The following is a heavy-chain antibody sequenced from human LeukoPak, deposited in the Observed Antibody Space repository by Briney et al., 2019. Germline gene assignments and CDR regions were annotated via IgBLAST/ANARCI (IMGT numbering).Heavy chain of an antibody. CDR2: ITPYNGNT. D-gene: IGHD6-6*01. Sequence: ASVKVSCRASGYTFTNYDITWIRQAPGQGLEWMGYITPYNGNTNYAQKLQGRVTMTTDTSTSTAYMELRSLRSDDTAVYYCATHSTRIAVRPSDYYYYMDVWGKGTTVTVSS. CDR3: ATHSTRIAVRPSDYYYYMDV. J-gene: IGHJ6*03. CDR1: GYTFTNYD. V-gene: IGHV1-18*01.